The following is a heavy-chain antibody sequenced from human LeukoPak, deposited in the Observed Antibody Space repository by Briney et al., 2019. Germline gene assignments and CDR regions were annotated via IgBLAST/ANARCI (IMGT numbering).Heavy chain of an antibody. V-gene: IGHV3-23*01. J-gene: IGHJ4*02. Sequence: GGSLRLSCAASGFTFRSYAMSWVRQPPGKGLEYVSAIDGGGTTYYADSVKGRFTISRDNSKNTLYLQMSSLRAEDTAVYYCAKRDSSGYYYFDSWGQGTLVTVSS. CDR2: IDGGGTT. D-gene: IGHD3-22*01. CDR1: GFTFRSYA. CDR3: AKRDSSGYYYFDS.